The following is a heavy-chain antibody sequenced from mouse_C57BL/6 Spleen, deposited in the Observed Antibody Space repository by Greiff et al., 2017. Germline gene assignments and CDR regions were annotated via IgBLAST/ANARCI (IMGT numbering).Heavy chain of an antibody. Sequence: VKLQESGPELVKPGASVKISCKASGYAFSSSWMNWVKQRPGKGLEWIGRIYPGDGDTNYNGKFKGKATLTADKSSSTAYMQLSSLTSEDSAVYFCARSYYSNYHAMDYWGQGTSVTVSS. CDR2: IYPGDGDT. CDR3: ARSYYSNYHAMDY. J-gene: IGHJ4*01. D-gene: IGHD2-5*01. V-gene: IGHV1-82*01. CDR1: GYAFSSSW.